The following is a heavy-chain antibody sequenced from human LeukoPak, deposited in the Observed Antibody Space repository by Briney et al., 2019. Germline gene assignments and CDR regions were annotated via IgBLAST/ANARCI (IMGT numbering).Heavy chain of an antibody. CDR3: ARFHPITGTTADRNFDY. V-gene: IGHV4-4*02. CDR2: IYHSGST. D-gene: IGHD1-20*01. CDR1: GGSISGSNW. J-gene: IGHJ4*02. Sequence: PSETLSLTCAVSGGSISGSNWWSWVRQPPGKGLEWIGEIYHSGSTNYNPSLKSRVTISVDKSKNQFSLKLSSVTAADTAVYYCARFHPITGTTADRNFDYWGQGTLVTVSS.